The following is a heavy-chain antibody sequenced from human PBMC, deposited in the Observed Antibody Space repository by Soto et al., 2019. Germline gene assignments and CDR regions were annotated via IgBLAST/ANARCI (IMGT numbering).Heavy chain of an antibody. CDR3: ARILRFLEWPLRDDAFGI. J-gene: IGHJ3*02. Sequence: SQTLSLTCAISGDSVSSNSAAWNWIRQSPSRGLEWLGRTYYRSKWYNDYAVSVKSRITINPDTSKNQFSLQLNSVTPEDTAVYYCARILRFLEWPLRDDAFGIWGQGTMVTVSS. CDR1: GDSVSSNSAA. CDR2: TYYRSKWYN. V-gene: IGHV6-1*01. D-gene: IGHD3-3*01.